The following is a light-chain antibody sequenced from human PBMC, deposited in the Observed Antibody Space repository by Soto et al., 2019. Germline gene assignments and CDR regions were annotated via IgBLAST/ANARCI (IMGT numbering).Light chain of an antibody. CDR2: DVS. Sequence: QSALTQPASVSGSPGQSITISCTGTSSDVGSYNHVSWYQQHPGKAPKLMIYDVSNRPSGVSNRFSGSKSGNTASLTISGLQAEDEADYYCNSYTGSSTPYVFGTGTKVTVL. J-gene: IGLJ1*01. CDR1: SSDVGSYNH. CDR3: NSYTGSSTPYV. V-gene: IGLV2-14*03.